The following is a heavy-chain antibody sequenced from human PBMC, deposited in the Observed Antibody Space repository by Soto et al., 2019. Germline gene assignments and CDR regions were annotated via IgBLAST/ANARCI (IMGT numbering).Heavy chain of an antibody. CDR3: ARRDCSGGSCYGWFDP. Sequence: ASVKVSCKASGYTFTSYGISWVRRAPGQVLEWMGWISAYNGNTNYAQKLQGRVTMTTDTSTSTAYMELRSLRSDDTAVYYCARRDCSGGSCYGWFDPWGQGTVVTVSS. J-gene: IGHJ5*02. D-gene: IGHD2-15*01. V-gene: IGHV1-18*04. CDR2: ISAYNGNT. CDR1: GYTFTSYG.